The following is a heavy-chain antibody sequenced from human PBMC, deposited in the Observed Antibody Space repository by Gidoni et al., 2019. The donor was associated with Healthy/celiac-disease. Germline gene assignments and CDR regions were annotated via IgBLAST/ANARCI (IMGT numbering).Heavy chain of an antibody. J-gene: IGHJ6*04. D-gene: IGHD3-3*01. CDR3: AMGVLRFLEWLSPSYYYYGMDV. Sequence: APGQGLEWMGGIIPIFGTANYAQKFQGRVTITADKSTSTAYMELSRLRSEDTAVYSCAMGVLRFLEWLSPSYYYYGMDVWGKGTTVTVSS. V-gene: IGHV1-69*06. CDR2: IIPIFGTA.